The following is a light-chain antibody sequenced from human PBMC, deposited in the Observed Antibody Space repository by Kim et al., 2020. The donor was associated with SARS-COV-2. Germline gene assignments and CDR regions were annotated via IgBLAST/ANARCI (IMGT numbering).Light chain of an antibody. J-gene: IGLJ3*02. CDR2: QDT. CDR1: KLGNKY. CDR3: QAWDSSTAV. Sequence: SYELTQPPSVSVSPGQTASITCSGDKLGNKYACWYQQKPGQSPVVVIYQDTKRPSGIPERFSGSNSGNTATLTISGTQAMDEADYYCQAWDSSTAVFGGGTKVNVL. V-gene: IGLV3-1*01.